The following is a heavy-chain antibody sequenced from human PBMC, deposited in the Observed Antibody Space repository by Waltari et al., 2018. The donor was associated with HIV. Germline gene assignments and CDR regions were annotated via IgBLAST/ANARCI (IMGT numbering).Heavy chain of an antibody. CDR3: ARKVIFDY. Sequence: EVQLVGYGGGLVQPGGSLRLSCAVSAFTFSTYTMNWVRQAPGKGLEWVSYISTSSSTIYYADSVKGRFTISRDNAKNSLYLQMNSLRAEDTAVYYCARKVIFDYWGQGTLVTVSS. J-gene: IGHJ4*02. V-gene: IGHV3-48*01. CDR1: AFTFSTYT. CDR2: ISTSSSTI.